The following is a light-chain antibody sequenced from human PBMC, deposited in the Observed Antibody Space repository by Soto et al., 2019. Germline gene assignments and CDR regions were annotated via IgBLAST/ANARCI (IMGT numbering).Light chain of an antibody. J-gene: IGLJ2*01. CDR1: SSDVGGYNY. V-gene: IGLV2-14*01. Sequence: QSALTQPASVSGSPGQSITISCTGTSSDVGGYNYVSWYQQHPGKAPKLMIYDVSNRPLGVSNRFSGSKSGNTAYLTISGLQAEDEADYYCSSYTSSSTLEVVFGGWTKLTVL. CDR3: SSYTSSSTLEVV. CDR2: DVS.